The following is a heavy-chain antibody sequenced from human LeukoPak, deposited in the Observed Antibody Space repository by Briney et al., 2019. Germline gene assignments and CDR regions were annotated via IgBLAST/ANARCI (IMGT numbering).Heavy chain of an antibody. CDR3: ASTFYGDSPPY. D-gene: IGHD4-17*01. J-gene: IGHJ4*02. V-gene: IGHV3-66*01. CDR2: IYSGGST. Sequence: GGSLRLSCAASGFTFSSYAMSWVRQAPGKGLEWVSVIYSGGSTYYADSVKGRFTISRDNSKNTLYLQMNSLRAEDTAVYYCASTFYGDSPPYWGQGTLVTVSS. CDR1: GFTFSSYA.